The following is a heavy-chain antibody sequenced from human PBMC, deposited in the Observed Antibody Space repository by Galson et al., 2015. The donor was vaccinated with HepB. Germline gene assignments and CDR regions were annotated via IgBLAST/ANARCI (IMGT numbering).Heavy chain of an antibody. CDR2: INAGNGNT. J-gene: IGHJ4*02. D-gene: IGHD6-19*01. Sequence: SVTASCKASGYTFTSYAMHWVRQAPGQRLEWMGWINAGNGNTKYSQKFQGRVTITRDTSASTAYMELSSLRSEDTAVYYCARTQWLAKMYDYWGQGTLVTVSS. V-gene: IGHV1-3*01. CDR3: ARTQWLAKMYDY. CDR1: GYTFTSYA.